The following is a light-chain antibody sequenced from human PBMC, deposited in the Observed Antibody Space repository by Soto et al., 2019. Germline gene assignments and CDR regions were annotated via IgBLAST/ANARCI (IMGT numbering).Light chain of an antibody. CDR1: QSVLYSSNNKNY. V-gene: IGKV4-1*01. Sequence: DIVMTQSPDSLAVSLGERATINCKSSQSVLYSSNNKNYLAWYQQKPGQPPKLLIYWASTRESGVPDRFSGSGSGTDFTLTISSLQAEDVAVYYFQQYYRPWTFGLGNKLEIK. CDR3: QQYYRPWT. CDR2: WAS. J-gene: IGKJ1*01.